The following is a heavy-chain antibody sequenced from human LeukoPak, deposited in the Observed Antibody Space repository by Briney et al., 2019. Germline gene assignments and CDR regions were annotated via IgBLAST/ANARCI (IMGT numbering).Heavy chain of an antibody. Sequence: KPSETLSLTCTVSGGSISSSSYYWGWVRQPPGKGLEWIGSIYYSGSTYYNPSLKSRVTISVDTSKNQFSLQMSSVTAADTAVSYCACNSGYSGLGGCWGQGTLVTVSS. V-gene: IGHV4-39*01. D-gene: IGHD5-12*01. CDR2: IYYSGST. CDR3: ACNSGYSGLGGC. J-gene: IGHJ4*02. CDR1: GGSISSSSYY.